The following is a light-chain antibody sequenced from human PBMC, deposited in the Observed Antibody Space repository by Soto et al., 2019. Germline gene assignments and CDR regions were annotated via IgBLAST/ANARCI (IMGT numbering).Light chain of an antibody. CDR1: SSDVGSYNL. Sequence: QSVLTQPASVSGSPGQSITISCTGTSSDVGSYNLVSWYQQYPGKAPKLMIYEGSKRPSGVSDRFSGSKSGNTASLTISGLQPEDEGDYYCCSFAGSGTFVFGGGTKLTVL. CDR2: EGS. V-gene: IGLV2-23*03. CDR3: CSFAGSGTFV. J-gene: IGLJ2*01.